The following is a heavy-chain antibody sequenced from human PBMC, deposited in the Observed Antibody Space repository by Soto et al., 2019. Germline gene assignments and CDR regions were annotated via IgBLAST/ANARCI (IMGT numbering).Heavy chain of an antibody. CDR3: ARGLPAEKVDY. D-gene: IGHD2-21*02. CDR2: IYYSGST. CDR1: GGSISSSSYY. J-gene: IGHJ4*02. V-gene: IGHV4-39*01. Sequence: TSETLSLTCTVSGGSISSSSYYWGWIRQPPGKGLEWIGSIYYSGSTYYNPSLKSRVTISVDTSKNQFSLKLSSVTAADTAVYYCARGLPAEKVDYWGQGTLVTVSS.